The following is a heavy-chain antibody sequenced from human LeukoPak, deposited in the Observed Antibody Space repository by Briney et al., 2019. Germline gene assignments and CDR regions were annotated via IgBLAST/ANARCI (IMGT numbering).Heavy chain of an antibody. J-gene: IGHJ4*02. CDR1: GFTFSSYW. D-gene: IGHD3-22*01. CDR2: INSDGSST. Sequence: PGGSLRLSCAASGFTFSSYWMHWVRQAPGKGLVWVSRINSDGSSTTYADSVKGRFTISRDNAKNTLYLQMNSLRTEDTAMYYCARQYSYDSSGYYPWDYWGQGTLVTVSS. V-gene: IGHV3-74*03. CDR3: ARQYSYDSSGYYPWDY.